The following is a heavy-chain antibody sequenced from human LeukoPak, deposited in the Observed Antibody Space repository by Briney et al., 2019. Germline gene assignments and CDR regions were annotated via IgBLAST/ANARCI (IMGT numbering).Heavy chain of an antibody. CDR3: ARDGRRYCSSTSCSLFDY. Sequence: ASVKVSCKASGYTFTSYGISWVRQAPGQVLEWMGWISAYNGNTNYAQKLQGRVTMTTDTSTSTAYMELRSLRSDDTAVYYCARDGRRYCSSTSCSLFDYWGQGTLVTVSS. J-gene: IGHJ4*02. CDR1: GYTFTSYG. D-gene: IGHD2-2*01. V-gene: IGHV1-18*01. CDR2: ISAYNGNT.